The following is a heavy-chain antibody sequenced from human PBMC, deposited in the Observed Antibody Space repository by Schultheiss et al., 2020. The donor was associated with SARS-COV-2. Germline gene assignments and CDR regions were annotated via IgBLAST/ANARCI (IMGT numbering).Heavy chain of an antibody. Sequence: SGPTLVKPTQTLTLTCTFSGFSLNTYGVGVGWIRQPPGKALEWLAVIYWNDDKRYSPSLQSRVTITKDTSKNQVVLTMANMDPVDTATYYCAHSDNLGYCSDSDCFLKRFDPWGKGTLVTVSS. CDR1: GFSLNTYGVG. CDR2: IYWNDDK. J-gene: IGHJ5*02. V-gene: IGHV2-5*01. CDR3: AHSDNLGYCSDSDCFLKRFDP. D-gene: IGHD2-15*01.